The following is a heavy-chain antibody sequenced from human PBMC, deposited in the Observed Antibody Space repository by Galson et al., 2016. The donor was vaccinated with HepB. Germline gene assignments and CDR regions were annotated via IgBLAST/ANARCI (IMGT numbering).Heavy chain of an antibody. CDR2: TKNNPNRYTQ. V-gene: IGHV3-72*01. CDR1: GVIFSDPY. Sequence: SLRLSCAASGVIFSDPYLKCVRQAPWNGLEWVGRTKNNPNRYTQEYAASVEGRFTISRHDSKNSPYLQMNSLEIEDTAVYYCAVWFGGRSNSWGQGTLVTVSS. CDR3: AVWFGGRSNS. J-gene: IGHJ5*02. D-gene: IGHD3-10*01.